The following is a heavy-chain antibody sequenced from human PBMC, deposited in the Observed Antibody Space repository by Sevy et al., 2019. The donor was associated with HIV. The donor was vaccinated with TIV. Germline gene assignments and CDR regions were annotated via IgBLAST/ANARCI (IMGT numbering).Heavy chain of an antibody. CDR3: ATYYDSGFDGAFDI. J-gene: IGHJ3*02. D-gene: IGHD3-22*01. CDR1: GFTISNHG. Sequence: QLGGSLRLSCAASGFTISNHGMHWVRQAPGKGLEWVAVIWYDGSTEHYADFVKGRFTISRDTSKNTLYLQMNTLRGEDSAVYFCATYYDSGFDGAFDIWGQGTLVTVSS. CDR2: IWYDGSTE. V-gene: IGHV3-33*01.